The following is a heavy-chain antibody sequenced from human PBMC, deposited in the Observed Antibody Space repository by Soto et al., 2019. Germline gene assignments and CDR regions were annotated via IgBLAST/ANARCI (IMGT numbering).Heavy chain of an antibody. J-gene: IGHJ5*02. Sequence: QVQLVQSGAEVKKPGSSVKVSCKASGGTFSSYTISWVRQAPGQGLEWMGRIIPILGIANYAQKFQGRVTITADKATSTADMELSSLRSEDTAVYYCASAPQRGKFDLRGQGTLVTVSA. CDR1: GGTFSSYT. V-gene: IGHV1-69*02. CDR3: ASAPQRGKFDL. D-gene: IGHD3-10*01. CDR2: IIPILGIA.